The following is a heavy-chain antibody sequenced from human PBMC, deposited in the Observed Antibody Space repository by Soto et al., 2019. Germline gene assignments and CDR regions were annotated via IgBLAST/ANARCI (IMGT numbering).Heavy chain of an antibody. J-gene: IGHJ6*03. CDR2: MNPNSGNT. Sequence: ASVKVYCKASGYTFTSYDINWVRQATGQGLEWMGWMNPNSGNTGYAQKFQGRVTMTRNTSISTAYMELSSLRSEDTAVYYCARRVYSSSSIYYYYYMDVWGKGTTVTVSS. V-gene: IGHV1-8*01. CDR1: GYTFTSYD. D-gene: IGHD6-6*01. CDR3: ARRVYSSSSIYYYYYMDV.